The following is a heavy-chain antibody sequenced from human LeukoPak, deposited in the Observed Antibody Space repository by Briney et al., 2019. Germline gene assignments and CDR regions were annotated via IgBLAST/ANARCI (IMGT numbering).Heavy chain of an antibody. V-gene: IGHV3-23*01. J-gene: IGHJ1*01. CDR1: GFTFSSYA. CDR3: AKEESAGIPYAEYFQH. Sequence: GGSLRLSCAASGFTFSSYAMSWLRQAPGKGLEWVSAISGSGGSTYYADSVKGRFTISRDNSKNTLYLQMNSLRAEDTAVYYCAKEESAGIPYAEYFQHWGQGTLVTVSS. D-gene: IGHD6-13*01. CDR2: ISGSGGST.